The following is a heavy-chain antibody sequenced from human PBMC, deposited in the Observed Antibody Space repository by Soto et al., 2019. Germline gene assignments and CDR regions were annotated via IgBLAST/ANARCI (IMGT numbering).Heavy chain of an antibody. J-gene: IGHJ3*02. D-gene: IGHD3-10*01. CDR2: IYYSGHT. CDR3: ARASYYCGSVSAFDI. V-gene: IGHV4-59*01. Sequence: QVQLQESGPGLVKPSETLSLTCTVSGGSISSYYWSWIRQPPRKGLEWIGYIYYSGHTNNNPSLNSRVTISVITSKIQFSLTLSSVTAANTAVYYCARASYYCGSVSAFDIWGHGTMVTVSS. CDR1: GGSISSYY.